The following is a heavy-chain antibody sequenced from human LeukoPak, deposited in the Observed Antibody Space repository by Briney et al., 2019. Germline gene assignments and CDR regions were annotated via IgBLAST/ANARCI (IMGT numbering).Heavy chain of an antibody. CDR2: IYYGGST. J-gene: IGHJ4*02. V-gene: IGHV4-59*01. CDR3: ARGPTRYYFDC. D-gene: IGHD4-17*01. Sequence: SETLSLTCTVSGGSISSYYWSWIRQPPGKGLEWLGYIYYGGSTNYNPSLKSRVTISVDTSKNQFSLGLSSVTAADTAVYYCARGPTRYYFDCWGQGTLVTVSS. CDR1: GGSISSYY.